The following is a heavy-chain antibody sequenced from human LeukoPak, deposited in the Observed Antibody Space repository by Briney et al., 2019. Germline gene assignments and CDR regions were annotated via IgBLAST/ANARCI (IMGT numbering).Heavy chain of an antibody. CDR2: IDSRGRSM. Sequence: GGSESLFCAASGFTFRSYEVNCVRQAPGEGLEWLSYIDSRGRSMYYADSVKGRFAVSRDNAKNSRFLQMNSLRAEDTAVYYCVRDGGPGGYGWALDIWGQGTMVTVSS. V-gene: IGHV3-48*03. CDR1: GFTFRSYE. J-gene: IGHJ3*02. D-gene: IGHD3-16*01. CDR3: VRDGGPGGYGWALDI.